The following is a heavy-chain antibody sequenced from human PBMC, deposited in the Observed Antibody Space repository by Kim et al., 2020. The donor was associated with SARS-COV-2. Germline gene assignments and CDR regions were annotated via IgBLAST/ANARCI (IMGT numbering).Heavy chain of an antibody. CDR2: TYYRSRWYN. CDR1: GDSVSSNSAA. Sequence: SQTLSLTCAISGDSVSSNSAAWNWIRQSPSRGLEWLGRTYYRSRWYNYYAVSVKSRITINSDTSKNQFSLQLNSVTPEDSAVYYCARTPYYYGSGTWYFDLWGRGTLVTVSS. V-gene: IGHV6-1*01. D-gene: IGHD3-10*01. CDR3: ARTPYYYGSGTWYFDL. J-gene: IGHJ2*01.